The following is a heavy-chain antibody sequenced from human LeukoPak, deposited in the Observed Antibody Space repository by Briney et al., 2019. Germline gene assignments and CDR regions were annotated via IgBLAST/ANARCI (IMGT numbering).Heavy chain of an antibody. Sequence: ASVNVSCKASVYTFTNYYIHWVRQAAGQGLEWMGLINPSGSSTSYAQRFQGRVTMTRDTSTSTVYMELSSLRSDDSAVYYCARRGTTVTSYGLDVWGQGTTVTVSS. D-gene: IGHD4-17*01. CDR3: ARRGTTVTSYGLDV. J-gene: IGHJ6*02. V-gene: IGHV1-46*01. CDR1: VYTFTNYY. CDR2: INPSGSST.